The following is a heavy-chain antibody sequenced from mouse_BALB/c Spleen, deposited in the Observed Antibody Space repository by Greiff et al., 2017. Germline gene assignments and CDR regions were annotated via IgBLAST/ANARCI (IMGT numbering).Heavy chain of an antibody. J-gene: IGHJ2*01. CDR3: ARSMITFDY. V-gene: IGHV5-6-5*01. Sequence: EVKLMESGGGLVKPGGSLKLSCAASGFTFSSYAMSWVRQTPEKRLEWVASISSGGSTYYPDSVKGRFTISRDNARNILYLQMSSLRSEDTAMYYCARSMITFDYWGQGTTLTVSS. CDR2: ISSGGST. D-gene: IGHD2-4*01. CDR1: GFTFSSYA.